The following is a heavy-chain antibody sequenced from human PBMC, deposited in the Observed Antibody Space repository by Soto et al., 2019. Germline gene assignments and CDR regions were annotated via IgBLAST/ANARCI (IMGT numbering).Heavy chain of an antibody. Sequence: QVQLQESGPGLVKPSETLSLTCTVSGGSISSYYWSWIRQPPGKGLEWIGYIYYSGSTNYNPSLKSRVTLSVDTSKNQFSLKLSSVTAADTAVYYCARRRTGAFDIWGQGTMVTVSS. CDR1: GGSISSYY. CDR2: IYYSGST. V-gene: IGHV4-59*01. CDR3: ARRRTGAFDI. J-gene: IGHJ3*02.